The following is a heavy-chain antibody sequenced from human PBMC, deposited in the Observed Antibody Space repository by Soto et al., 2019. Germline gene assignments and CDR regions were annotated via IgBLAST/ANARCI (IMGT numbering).Heavy chain of an antibody. J-gene: IGHJ6*03. CDR3: ARLTTNYYYYYMDV. CDR2: IYYSGST. D-gene: IGHD4-4*01. Sequence: SETLSLTCTVSGGSISSYYWSWIRQPPGKGLEWIGYIYYSGSTNYNPSLKSRVTISVDTSKNQFSLKLSSVTAADTAVYYCARLTTNYYYYYMDVWGKGTTVTVSS. V-gene: IGHV4-59*08. CDR1: GGSISSYY.